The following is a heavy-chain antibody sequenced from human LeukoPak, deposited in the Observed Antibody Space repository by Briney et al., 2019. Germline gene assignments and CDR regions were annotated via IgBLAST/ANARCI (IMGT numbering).Heavy chain of an antibody. Sequence: SETLSLTCTVSGVSMSSYYWSWIRQPPGKGLEWIGYIYYSGSTNYNPSLKSRVTISVDTSKNQFSLKLSSVTAADTAVYYCASPGGYDFWSGYRDAFDIWGQGTMVTVSS. CDR1: GVSMSSYY. CDR3: ASPGGYDFWSGYRDAFDI. V-gene: IGHV4-59*01. D-gene: IGHD3-3*01. CDR2: IYYSGST. J-gene: IGHJ3*02.